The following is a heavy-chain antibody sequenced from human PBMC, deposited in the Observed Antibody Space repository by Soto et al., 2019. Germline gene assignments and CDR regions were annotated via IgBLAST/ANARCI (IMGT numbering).Heavy chain of an antibody. V-gene: IGHV1-8*01. CDR3: ARGLRVAPPDSIDY. J-gene: IGHJ4*02. D-gene: IGHD2-15*01. CDR1: GYTFTSYD. CDR2: MNPNSGNT. Sequence: ASVKVSCKASGYTFTSYDINWVRQATGQGLEWMGWMNPNSGNTGYAQKFQGRVTMTRNTSISTAYMELGSLRSEDTAVYYCARGLRVAPPDSIDYWGQGTLVTVSS.